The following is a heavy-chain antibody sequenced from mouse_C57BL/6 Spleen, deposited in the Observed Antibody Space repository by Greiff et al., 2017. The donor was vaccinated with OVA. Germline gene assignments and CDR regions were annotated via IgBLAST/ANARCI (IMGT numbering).Heavy chain of an antibody. V-gene: IGHV5-9*01. CDR2: ISGGGGNT. J-gene: IGHJ3*01. Sequence: EVQLVESGGGLVKPGGSLKLSCAASGFTFSSYTMSWVRQTPEKRLEWVATISGGGGNTYYPDSVKGRFTISRDNAKNPLYLQMSSLRSEDTALYYCARGITTVVAPGFAYWGQGTLVTVSA. CDR3: ARGITTVVAPGFAY. CDR1: GFTFSSYT. D-gene: IGHD1-1*01.